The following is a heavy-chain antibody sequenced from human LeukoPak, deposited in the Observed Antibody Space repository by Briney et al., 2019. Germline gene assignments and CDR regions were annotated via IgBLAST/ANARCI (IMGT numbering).Heavy chain of an antibody. V-gene: IGHV4-39*01. CDR3: ARGRITMVRGVTNWSDP. Sequence: SETLSLTCTVSGGSISSSSYYWGWIRQPPGKGLEWIGSIYYTGSTYYNPSLKSRVTISVDTSKNQFSLKLSSVTAADTAVYYCARGRITMVRGVTNWSDPWGQGTLVTVSS. CDR2: IYYTGST. J-gene: IGHJ5*02. CDR1: GGSISSSSYY. D-gene: IGHD3-10*01.